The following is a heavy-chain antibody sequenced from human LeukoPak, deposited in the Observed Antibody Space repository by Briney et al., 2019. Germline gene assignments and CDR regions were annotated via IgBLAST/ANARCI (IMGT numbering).Heavy chain of an antibody. V-gene: IGHV3-33*06. CDR2: IWYDGSNK. J-gene: IGHJ3*02. CDR1: GFTFSSYG. Sequence: GGSLRLSCAASGFTFSSYGMHWVRQAPGKGLEWVAVIWYDGSNKYYADSVKGRFTISRDNSKNTLYLQMNSLRAEDTAVYYCAQDRPDRWYDRVLHQFGAFDMGGQGTMVTVSS. CDR3: AQDRPDRWYDRVLHQFGAFDM. D-gene: IGHD3-22*01.